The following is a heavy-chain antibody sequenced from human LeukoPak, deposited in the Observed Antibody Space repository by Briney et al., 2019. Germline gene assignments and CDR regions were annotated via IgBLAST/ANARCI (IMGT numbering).Heavy chain of an antibody. CDR2: IYHSGST. V-gene: IGHV4-30-2*01. J-gene: IGHJ5*02. D-gene: IGHD6-13*01. CDR1: GGSISSGGYS. CDR3: ARGSAAAPYNWFDP. Sequence: SQTLSLTCAVSGGSISSGGYSWSWIRQPPGKGLEWIGYIYHSGSTYYNPSLKSRVTISVDRSKNQFSLKLSSVTAADTAVYYCARGSAAAPYNWFDPWGQGTLVTVSS.